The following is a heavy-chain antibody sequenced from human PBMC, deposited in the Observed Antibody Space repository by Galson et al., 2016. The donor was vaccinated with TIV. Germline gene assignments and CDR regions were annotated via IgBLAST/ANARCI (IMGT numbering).Heavy chain of an antibody. D-gene: IGHD3-16*01. CDR2: ISYDGNKK. J-gene: IGHJ4*02. V-gene: IGHV3-30*04. CDR1: GFTFNSHA. Sequence: SLRLSCAASGFTFNSHAMHWVRQAPGKGLEWVALISYDGNKKYYTESVKGRFTISRDDSKNTLYLQMSSLRPEDTALYYCARDQGDYLWIPGGYWGQGTLVTVSS. CDR3: ARDQGDYLWIPGGY.